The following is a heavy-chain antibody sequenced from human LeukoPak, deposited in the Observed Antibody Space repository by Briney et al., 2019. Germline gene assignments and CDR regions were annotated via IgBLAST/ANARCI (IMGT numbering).Heavy chain of an antibody. CDR1: GGSISSSSYY. Sequence: PSETLSLTCTVSGGSISSSSYYWGWIRQPPGKGLEWVGSIYYSGSTYYNPSLKSRVTISVATSKNQFSLRLSSVTAAETAVYYCARQVGGNYYDSALYYFDYWGQGTLVTVSS. CDR3: ARQVGGNYYDSALYYFDY. D-gene: IGHD3-22*01. V-gene: IGHV4-39*01. J-gene: IGHJ4*02. CDR2: IYYSGST.